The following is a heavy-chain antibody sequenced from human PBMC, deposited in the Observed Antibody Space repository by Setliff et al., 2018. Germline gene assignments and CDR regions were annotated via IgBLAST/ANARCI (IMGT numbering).Heavy chain of an antibody. CDR3: ARDEGSSYFYGMDV. Sequence: PSETLSLTCTVSGGSISSYYWGWIRQPPGKGLEWIGYIYYSGSTNYNPSLQSQVTISVDTSKNQFSLKLSSVTAADTAVYYCARDEGSSYFYGMDVWGQGTTVTVSS. CDR2: IYYSGST. J-gene: IGHJ6*02. CDR1: GGSISSYY. D-gene: IGHD6-13*01. V-gene: IGHV4-59*01.